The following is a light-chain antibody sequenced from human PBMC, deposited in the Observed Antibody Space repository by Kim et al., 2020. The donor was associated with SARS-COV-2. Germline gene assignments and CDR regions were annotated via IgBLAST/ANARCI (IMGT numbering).Light chain of an antibody. J-gene: IGKJ2*01. CDR3: QQYNNWPPMYT. CDR2: DAS. CDR1: QSVHSN. V-gene: IGKV3-15*01. Sequence: SPGERVTLSCRASQSVHSNLAWYQQKPGQAPRLLIYDASTRATGIPARFSGSGSGTEFTLTISSLQSEDFAVYYCQQYNNWPPMYTFGQGTKLEI.